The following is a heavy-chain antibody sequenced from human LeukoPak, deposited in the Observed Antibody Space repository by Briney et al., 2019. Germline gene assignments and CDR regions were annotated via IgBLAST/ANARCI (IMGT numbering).Heavy chain of an antibody. Sequence: SETLSLTCTVSGGSIISYYWSWIRQPPGKGLEWIGSIYYSGSTYYNPSLKSRVTISVDTSKNQFSLKLSSVTAADTAVYYCASTAAGNSWFDPWGQGTLVTVSS. CDR2: IYYSGST. V-gene: IGHV4-39*07. D-gene: IGHD6-13*01. J-gene: IGHJ5*02. CDR1: GGSIISYY. CDR3: ASTAAGNSWFDP.